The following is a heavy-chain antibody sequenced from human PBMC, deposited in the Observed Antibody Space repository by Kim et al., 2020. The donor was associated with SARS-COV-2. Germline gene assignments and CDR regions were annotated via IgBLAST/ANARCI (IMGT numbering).Heavy chain of an antibody. J-gene: IGHJ6*01. Sequence: SETLSLTCAVYGGSSSGYYWSWIRQPPGKGLEWIGEINHSGSTNYNPSLKSRVTISVDTSKNQFSLKLSSVTAADTAVYYCARMCITMVRGVSYYYYYG. CDR1: GGSSSGYY. CDR3: ARMCITMVRGVSYYYYYG. V-gene: IGHV4-34*01. CDR2: INHSGST. D-gene: IGHD3-10*01.